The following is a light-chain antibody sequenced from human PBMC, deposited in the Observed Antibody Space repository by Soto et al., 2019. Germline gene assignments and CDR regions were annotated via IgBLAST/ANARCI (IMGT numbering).Light chain of an antibody. CDR2: GAS. J-gene: IGKJ1*01. CDR1: QSVSSSY. CDR3: QHYGSSSWT. Sequence: EIVLTQSPGTLSLSPGERATLSCRASQSVSSSYLVWYQQKPGQAPRLLIYGASSRATGIPDRFSGSGSGTDFTLTISRLEPEEFAVYYCQHYGSSSWTFGQGTKVEIK. V-gene: IGKV3-20*01.